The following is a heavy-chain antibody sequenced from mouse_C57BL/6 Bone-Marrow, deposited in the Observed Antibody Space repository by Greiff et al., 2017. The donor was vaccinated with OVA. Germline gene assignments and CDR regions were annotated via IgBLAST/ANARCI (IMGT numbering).Heavy chain of an antibody. Sequence: VQLVESGPGLVQPSQRLSITCTVSGFSLTSYGVHWVRQSPGKGLEWLGVIWSGGSTDYNAAFISRLSISKDNSKRQVFFKMNSLQADATAIYYCARNRAPAWFAYWGQGTLVTVSA. CDR2: IWSGGST. CDR1: GFSLTSYG. V-gene: IGHV2-2*01. D-gene: IGHD3-3*01. J-gene: IGHJ3*01. CDR3: ARNRAPAWFAY.